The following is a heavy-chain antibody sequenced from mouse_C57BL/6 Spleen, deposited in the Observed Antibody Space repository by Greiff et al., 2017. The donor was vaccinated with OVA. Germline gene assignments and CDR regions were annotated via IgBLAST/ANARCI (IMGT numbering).Heavy chain of an antibody. CDR1: GYSFTGYF. CDR2: INPYNGDT. V-gene: IGHV1-20*01. Sequence: VQLQQSGPELVKPGDSVKISCKASGYSFTGYFMNWVMQSHGKSLEWIGRINPYNGDTFYNQKFKGKATLTVDKSSSTAHMELRSLTSEDSAVYYGARSGAYYGSSHWYIDVWGTGTTVTVSS. J-gene: IGHJ1*03. D-gene: IGHD1-1*01. CDR3: ARSGAYYGSSHWYIDV.